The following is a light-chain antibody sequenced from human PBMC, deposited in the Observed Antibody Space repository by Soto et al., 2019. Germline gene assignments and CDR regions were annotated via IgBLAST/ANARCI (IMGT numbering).Light chain of an antibody. Sequence: IVMTQSPATLSVSPGERATLSCRASQSVGSDLAWYQQKPGQGPRLLIFGASTGATGVPARFSGSGSGTEFSLIISSLQSEDFAVYHCQQYNNWPTWTFGQGTKVEI. J-gene: IGKJ1*01. CDR2: GAS. CDR3: QQYNNWPTWT. V-gene: IGKV3-15*01. CDR1: QSVGSD.